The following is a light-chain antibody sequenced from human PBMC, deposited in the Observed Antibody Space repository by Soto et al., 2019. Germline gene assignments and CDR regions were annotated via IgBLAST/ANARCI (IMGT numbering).Light chain of an antibody. V-gene: IGKV1-27*01. CDR2: AAS. CDR1: PGISNY. Sequence: DIQMPQSPSSLSASVGDRVTITCRASPGISNYLAWYQQKPGRVPKLLIYAASTLQSGVPSRFSGSGSGTDFTLTIGSLQPEEGATYDCQKFNSAPYTFGQGTKVDIK. CDR3: QKFNSAPYT. J-gene: IGKJ2*01.